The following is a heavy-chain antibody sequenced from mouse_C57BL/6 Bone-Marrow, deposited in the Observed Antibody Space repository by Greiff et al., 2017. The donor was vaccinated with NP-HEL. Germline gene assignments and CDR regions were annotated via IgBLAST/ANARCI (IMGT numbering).Heavy chain of an antibody. CDR2: IDPEDGDT. J-gene: IGHJ2*01. CDR1: GFNIKDYY. Sequence: VQLQQPGAELVRPGASVKLSCTASGFNIKDYYMHWVKQRPEQGLEWIGRIDPEDGDTEYAPKFQGKATMTADTSSNTAYLQLSSLTSEDTAVYYCTIRRYYGSSFCDDWGQGTTLTVSS. CDR3: TIRRYYGSSFCDD. D-gene: IGHD1-1*01. V-gene: IGHV14-1*01.